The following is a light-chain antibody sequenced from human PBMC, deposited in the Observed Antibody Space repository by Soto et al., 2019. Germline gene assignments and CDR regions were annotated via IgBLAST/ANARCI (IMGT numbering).Light chain of an antibody. CDR2: YDS. Sequence: SYELTQPPSVSVAPGKTARITCGGNNIGSKSVHWYQQKPGQAPVLVIYYDSDRPSGIPERFSGSNSGNTATLTISRVEAGDEADYYCQEWDSSSDRVVFGGGTKLTVL. CDR3: QEWDSSSDRVV. J-gene: IGLJ2*01. V-gene: IGLV3-21*04. CDR1: NIGSKS.